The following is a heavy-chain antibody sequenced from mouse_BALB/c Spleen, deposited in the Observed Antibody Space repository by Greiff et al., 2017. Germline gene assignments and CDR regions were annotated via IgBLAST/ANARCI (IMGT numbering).Heavy chain of an antibody. D-gene: IGHD2-4*01. CDR2: IYPGDGDT. CDR1: GYAFSSSW. V-gene: IGHV1-82*01. J-gene: IGHJ3*01. CDR3: ARGVITTGAY. Sequence: QVQLQQSGPELVKPGASVKISCKASGYAFSSSWMNWVKQRPGQGLEWIGRIYPGDGDTNYNGKFKGKATLTADKSSSTAYMQLSSLTSVDSAVYFCARGVITTGAYWGQGTLVTVSA.